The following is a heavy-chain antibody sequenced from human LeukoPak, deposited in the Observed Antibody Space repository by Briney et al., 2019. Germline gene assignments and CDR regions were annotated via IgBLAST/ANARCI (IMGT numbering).Heavy chain of an antibody. J-gene: IGHJ4*02. CDR3: ASGEADY. CDR1: GGTFSSYA. Sequence: SCKASGGTFSSYAMHWVRQAPGKGLEWVAVISYDGSNKYYADSVKGRFTISRDNSKNTLYLQMNSLRAEDTAVYYCASGEADYWGQGTLVTVSS. V-gene: IGHV3-30*04. CDR2: ISYDGSNK.